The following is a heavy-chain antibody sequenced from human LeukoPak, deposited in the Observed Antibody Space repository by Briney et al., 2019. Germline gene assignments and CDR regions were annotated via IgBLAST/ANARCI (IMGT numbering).Heavy chain of an antibody. J-gene: IGHJ5*02. V-gene: IGHV4-59*01. Sequence: ASETLSLTCTVSGGSISSYYWSWIRQPPGKGLEWIGYIYYSGSTNYNPSLKSRVIISVDTSKNQFSLKLSSVTAADTAVYYCARGDIVVVPAAPWTNWFDPWGQGTLVTVSS. CDR1: GGSISSYY. D-gene: IGHD2-2*01. CDR3: ARGDIVVVPAAPWTNWFDP. CDR2: IYYSGST.